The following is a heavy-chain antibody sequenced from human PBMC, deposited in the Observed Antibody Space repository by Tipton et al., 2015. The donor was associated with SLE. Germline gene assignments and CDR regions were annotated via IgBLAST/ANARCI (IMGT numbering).Heavy chain of an antibody. V-gene: IGHV4-34*01. CDR3: ASGGILWYFDL. CDR2: INHSGST. J-gene: IGHJ2*01. Sequence: TLSLTCAVYGGSFSGYCWTWIRQPPGKGLEWIGEINHSGSTNYNPSLKSRVTISVDTSRNQFSLKLSSVTAADTAVYYCASGGILWYFDLWGHGTLVTVSS. D-gene: IGHD3-10*01. CDR1: GGSFSGYC.